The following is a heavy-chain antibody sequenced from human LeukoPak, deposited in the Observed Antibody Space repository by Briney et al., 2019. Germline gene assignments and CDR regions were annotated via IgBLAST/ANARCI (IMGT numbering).Heavy chain of an antibody. J-gene: IGHJ3*01. CDR1: GFTFSSSW. Sequence: GGSLRLSCAASGFTFSSSWMHWVRPVPGKGLVWVSRISSDGITTNYADSVKGRFTISRDNAKNTVYLQMNSLRAEDTAVYYCARMEVAWGQGTIVTVSS. V-gene: IGHV3-74*01. CDR3: ARMEVA. D-gene: IGHD3-3*01. CDR2: ISSDGITT.